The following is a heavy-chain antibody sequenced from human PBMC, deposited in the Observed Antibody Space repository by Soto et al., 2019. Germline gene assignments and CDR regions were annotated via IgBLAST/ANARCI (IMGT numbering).Heavy chain of an antibody. CDR2: ISAGGGNT. CDR3: AKAPTYDYYYYMDV. J-gene: IGHJ6*03. V-gene: IGHV3-23*01. Sequence: GGSLRLSCAASGFTFNIYAMKWVRQAPGKGLECVSAISAGGGNTYYADSVKGRFTISRDNSKNTLYLQMNSLRADDTAVYYCAKAPTYDYYYYMDVWGKGTTVTVSS. CDR1: GFTFNIYA.